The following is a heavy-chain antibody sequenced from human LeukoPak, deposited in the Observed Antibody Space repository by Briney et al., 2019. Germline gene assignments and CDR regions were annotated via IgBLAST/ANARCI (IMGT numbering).Heavy chain of an antibody. CDR1: GFTFTSYS. V-gene: IGHV3-23*01. CDR2: ISGGGGST. CDR3: AKGGKWDVTPFDY. D-gene: IGHD1-26*01. Sequence: PGGSLRLSCEASGFTFTSYSMNWVRQAPGKGLEWVSTISGGGGSTYYADSVKGRFTISRDNSKNTLYLQVNSLRAEDTAVYYCAKGGKWDVTPFDYWGQGTLVTVSP. J-gene: IGHJ4*02.